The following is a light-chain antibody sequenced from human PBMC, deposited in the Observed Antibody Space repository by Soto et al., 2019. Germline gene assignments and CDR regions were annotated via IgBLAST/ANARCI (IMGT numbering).Light chain of an antibody. CDR2: GAT. CDR1: QSVASN. V-gene: IGKV3-15*01. Sequence: IVMTHSPATLSVSPWERATLSCRASQSVASNLAWYQQKPGQAPRLLIEGATTRATGIPARFSGGGSGTEFTLTISRLQSEDFAVYYCQQYYNWPPINFGQGTRLEIK. CDR3: QQYYNWPPIN. J-gene: IGKJ5*01.